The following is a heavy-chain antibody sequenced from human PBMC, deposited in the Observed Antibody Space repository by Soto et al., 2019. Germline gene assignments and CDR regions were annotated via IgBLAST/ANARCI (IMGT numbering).Heavy chain of an antibody. CDR1: GYTFSGYY. D-gene: IGHD1-20*01. CDR2: INPNSGGT. Sequence: ASVKVSCKASGYTFSGYYIHCVRQAPGQGLEWMGWINPNSGGTKYAQKFQGWVTMTRDTSISTAYMELSRLRSDDTAVYYCARGVDKWNDPNRMDVRGNGTTVTGSS. CDR3: ARGVDKWNDPNRMDV. V-gene: IGHV1-2*04. J-gene: IGHJ6*03.